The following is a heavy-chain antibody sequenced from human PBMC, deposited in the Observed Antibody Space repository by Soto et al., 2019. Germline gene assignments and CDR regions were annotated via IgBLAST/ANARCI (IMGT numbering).Heavy chain of an antibody. V-gene: IGHV4-31*03. D-gene: IGHD6-6*01. J-gene: IGHJ5*02. Sequence: QVQLQESGPGLVKPSQTLSLTCTVSGGSISSGVYYWSWIRQHPGKGLEWIGYIYYDGSTYYNPSLKSRVTMSVDTSKLQFSLRLSSVTAADTAVYYCARALTITAPFDHWGQGTLVTVSS. CDR3: ARALTITAPFDH. CDR2: IYYDGST. CDR1: GGSISSGVYY.